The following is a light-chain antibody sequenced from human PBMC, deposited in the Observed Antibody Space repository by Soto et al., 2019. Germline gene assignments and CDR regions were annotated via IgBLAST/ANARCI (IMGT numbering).Light chain of an antibody. Sequence: EVVMTQSPATLSVSTGERATLSCRASQTVSRNLAWYQQRPGQAPRLLIYDISNRATGVPDRFSGSGSGTDFTLTISRLEPEDFAVYYCQQYGGSPDTFGQGTRLEIK. CDR3: QQYGGSPDT. CDR1: QTVSRN. J-gene: IGKJ5*01. CDR2: DIS. V-gene: IGKV3-20*01.